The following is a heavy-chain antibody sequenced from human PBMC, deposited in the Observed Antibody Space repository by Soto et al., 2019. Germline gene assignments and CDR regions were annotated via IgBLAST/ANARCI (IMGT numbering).Heavy chain of an antibody. V-gene: IGHV3-33*01. D-gene: IGHD6-13*01. CDR3: ARFGIVRAAAGRNWFDP. Sequence: PGGSLRLSCAASGFTFSSYGMHWVRQAPGKGLEWVAVIWYDGSNKYYADSVKGRFTISRDNSKNTLYLQMNSLRAEDTAVYYCARFGIVRAAAGRNWFDPWGQGTLVTVSS. CDR1: GFTFSSYG. CDR2: IWYDGSNK. J-gene: IGHJ5*02.